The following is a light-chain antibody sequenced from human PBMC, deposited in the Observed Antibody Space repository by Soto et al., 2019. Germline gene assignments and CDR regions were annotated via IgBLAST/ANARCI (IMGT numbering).Light chain of an antibody. Sequence: QSVLTQPRSVSGPPGQSVTISCTGTSSDVGGYNYVSWYQQHPGKAPKLMIYDVNKRPSGVPDRFSGSKSGNTASLTISGLQAEDEADYYCCSYAGSYTVVFGGGTKLTVL. CDR2: DVN. CDR3: CSYAGSYTVV. J-gene: IGLJ2*01. V-gene: IGLV2-11*01. CDR1: SSDVGGYNY.